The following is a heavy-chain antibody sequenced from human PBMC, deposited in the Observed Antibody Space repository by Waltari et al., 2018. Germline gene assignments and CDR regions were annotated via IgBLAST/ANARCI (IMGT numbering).Heavy chain of an antibody. V-gene: IGHV3-33*01. CDR2: IWYDGSNK. CDR3: ARGYYDSSGQLGYYFDY. J-gene: IGHJ4*02. D-gene: IGHD3-22*01. CDR1: GFTFSSYG. Sequence: QVQLVESGGGVVQPGRSLRLSCAASGFTFSSYGMHWVRQAPGKGLEWVAVIWYDGSNKYYADSVKGRFTISRDNSKNTLYLQMNSLRAEDTAVYYCARGYYDSSGQLGYYFDYWGQGTLVTVSS.